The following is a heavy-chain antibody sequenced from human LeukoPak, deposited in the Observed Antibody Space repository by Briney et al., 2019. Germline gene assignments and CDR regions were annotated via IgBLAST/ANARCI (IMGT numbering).Heavy chain of an antibody. J-gene: IGHJ4*02. Sequence: HPGGSLRLSCAASGFTFSSYAMHWVRQAPGKGLEWVAVISYDGSNKYYADSVKGRSTISRDNSKNTLYLQMNSLRAEDTAVYYCARGPLRKYSSGWYADYWGQGTLVTVSS. CDR3: ARGPLRKYSSGWYADY. CDR1: GFTFSSYA. D-gene: IGHD6-19*01. V-gene: IGHV3-30-3*01. CDR2: ISYDGSNK.